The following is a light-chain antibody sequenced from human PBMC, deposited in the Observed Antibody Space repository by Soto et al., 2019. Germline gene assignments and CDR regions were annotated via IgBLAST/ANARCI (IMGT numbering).Light chain of an antibody. CDR1: QSASSSY. Sequence: EIVLTQFPGTLSLSPGERATLSCRASQSASSSYLAWYQQKPGQAPRLLIYGASSRATGIPDRFSGSGSGTDFTLTIGSLEPEDSAVYYCQQRKNWPPITFGQGTRLEI. CDR3: QQRKNWPPIT. J-gene: IGKJ5*01. V-gene: IGKV3D-20*02. CDR2: GAS.